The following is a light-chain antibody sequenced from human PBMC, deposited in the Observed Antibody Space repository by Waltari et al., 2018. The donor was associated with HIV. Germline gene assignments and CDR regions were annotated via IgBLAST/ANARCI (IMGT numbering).Light chain of an antibody. CDR3: FSTDSSGNHRV. J-gene: IGLJ3*02. V-gene: IGLV3-10*01. CDR2: EDN. Sequence: SYELTQPPSVSVSPGQTARITCSGDALPKKYAYWYQQRSGQAPVLVIYEDNKRPSGIPERFAGSSSGTMATLTSSGAQVEDEADYSCFSTDSSGNHRVFGGGTKLTVL. CDR1: ALPKKY.